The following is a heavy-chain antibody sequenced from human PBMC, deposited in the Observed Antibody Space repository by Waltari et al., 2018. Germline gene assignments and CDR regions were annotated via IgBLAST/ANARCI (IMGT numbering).Heavy chain of an antibody. Sequence: EVQLVESGGGLVQPGGSLRLSCVASGFTFSSYSMNWVRQAPGKGLEWVSYISSSSSTRYYADSVKGRFTISRDNAKNSLYLQMNSLRAEDTAVYYCARAKYGDYVFSGYWGQGTLVTVSS. CDR3: ARAKYGDYVFSGY. D-gene: IGHD4-17*01. CDR2: ISSSSSTR. J-gene: IGHJ4*02. V-gene: IGHV3-48*01. CDR1: GFTFSSYS.